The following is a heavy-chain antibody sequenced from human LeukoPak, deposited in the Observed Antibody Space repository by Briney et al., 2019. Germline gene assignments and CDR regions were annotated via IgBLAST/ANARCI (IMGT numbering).Heavy chain of an antibody. CDR3: ARDRDFLSGNYRRDFDY. V-gene: IGHV7-4-1*02. D-gene: IGHD3-3*01. Sequence: ASVKVSCKASGYIFTTYTINWVRQAPGQGLEWMGWINTNTGNPTYAQGFAGRFVFSLDTSVTTAYLQNNSLKAEDTAVYYCARDRDFLSGNYRRDFDYWGQGTLVTVSP. CDR2: INTNTGNP. J-gene: IGHJ4*02. CDR1: GYIFTTYT.